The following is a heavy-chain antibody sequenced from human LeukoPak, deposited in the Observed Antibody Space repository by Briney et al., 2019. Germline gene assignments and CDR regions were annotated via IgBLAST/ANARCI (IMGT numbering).Heavy chain of an antibody. Sequence: GGSLRLSCAASGFTFSSYWMSWVRQAPGKGLEWVANIKQDGSEKYYVDSVKGRFTISRDNAKNSLYLQMNSLRAEDTAVYYCARPLTGYYTYYYYGMDVWGQGTTVTVSS. V-gene: IGHV3-7*01. J-gene: IGHJ6*02. CDR3: ARPLTGYYTYYYYGMDV. CDR2: IKQDGSEK. D-gene: IGHD3-9*01. CDR1: GFTFSSYW.